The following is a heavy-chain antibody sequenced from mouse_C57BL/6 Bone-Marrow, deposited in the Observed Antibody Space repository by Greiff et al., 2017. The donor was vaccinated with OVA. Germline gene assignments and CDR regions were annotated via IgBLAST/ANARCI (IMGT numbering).Heavy chain of an antibody. Sequence: LKEASPRIFQPSQTLSLTYSFSGCSLRTLGLGVGWIRQPSGKSLEWLAHSWWDDVQYYNPALKSRLTISKDTSKNQVFLKIANVYTADTATYYCARIEAQATTFDYWRQGTTLTVSS. CDR1: GCSLRTLGLG. V-gene: IGHV8-8*01. CDR2: SWWDDVQ. J-gene: IGHJ2*01. D-gene: IGHD3-2*02. CDR3: ARIEAQATTFDY.